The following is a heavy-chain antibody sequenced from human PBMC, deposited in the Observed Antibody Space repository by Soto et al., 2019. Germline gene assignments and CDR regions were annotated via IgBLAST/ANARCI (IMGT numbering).Heavy chain of an antibody. CDR3: ARLPYYYDSSGYHHAFDI. V-gene: IGHV5-51*01. CDR1: GYSFTSYW. J-gene: IGHJ3*02. D-gene: IGHD3-22*01. Sequence: RGESLKISCKGSGYSFTSYWIGWVRQMPGKGLEWMGIIYPGDSDTRYSPSFQGQVTISADKSISTAYLQWSSLKASDTAMYYCARLPYYYDSSGYHHAFDIWGQGTMVTVSS. CDR2: IYPGDSDT.